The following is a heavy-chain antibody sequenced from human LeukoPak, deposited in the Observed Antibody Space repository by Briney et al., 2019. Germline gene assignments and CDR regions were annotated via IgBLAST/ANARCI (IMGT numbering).Heavy chain of an antibody. CDR2: ISAYNGNT. J-gene: IGHJ4*02. CDR3: ARGYCDFWSGYLPPDY. CDR1: GYTFTSYG. D-gene: IGHD3-3*01. Sequence: ASVKVSCKASGYTFTSYGISWVRQAPGQGLEWMGWISAYNGNTNYAQKLQGRVTMTTDTSTSTAYMELRSLRSDDTAVYYCARGYCDFWSGYLPPDYWGQGTLVTVSS. V-gene: IGHV1-18*01.